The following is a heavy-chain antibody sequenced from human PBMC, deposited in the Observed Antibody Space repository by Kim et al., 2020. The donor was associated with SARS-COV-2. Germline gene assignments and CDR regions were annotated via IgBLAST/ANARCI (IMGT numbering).Heavy chain of an antibody. D-gene: IGHD3-22*01. CDR1: GGTFSSFA. V-gene: IGHV1-69*01. J-gene: IGHJ4*02. CDR2: IIPIFGTA. CDR3: ARDNNRYYDSSGYKPFYFGF. Sequence: SVKVSCKTSGGTFSSFAISWVRQAPGQGLEWMGGIIPIFGTANYAQKFQGRVTITADESTSTAYMELSSLRSEDTAMDYCARDNNRYYDSSGYKPFYFGFWGQGTLVTVSS.